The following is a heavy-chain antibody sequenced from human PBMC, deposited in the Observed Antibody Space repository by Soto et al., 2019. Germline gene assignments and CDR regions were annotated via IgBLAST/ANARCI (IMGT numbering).Heavy chain of an antibody. V-gene: IGHV1-2*02. J-gene: IGHJ6*02. CDR1: GYTFTAYY. CDR2: INPKFGDT. Sequence: QVQLVQSGAEVKEPGDSVRVSCEASGYTFTAYYIHWVRQVPGQGLQWMGWINPKFGDTTYAQDFQGRVTMTRDMSISTDYMELSRLTSDDTAIYYCARTMDYYYGPGSGNGHGVWGQGTTVTVFS. CDR3: ARTMDYYYGPGSGNGHGV. D-gene: IGHD3-10*01.